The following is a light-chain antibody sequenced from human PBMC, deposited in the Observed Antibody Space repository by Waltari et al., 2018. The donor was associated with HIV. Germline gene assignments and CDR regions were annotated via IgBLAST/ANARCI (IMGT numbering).Light chain of an antibody. J-gene: IGLJ3*02. V-gene: IGLV2-23*02. Sequence: QSALTQPAPVSGSPGQSITIPSTGTRRAVGRYNIVSWYQQHPGKAPKLMIYEVSKRPSGVSNRFSGSKSGNTASLTISGLQAEDEADYYCCSYAGSNTWVFGGGTKLTVL. CDR1: RRAVGRYNI. CDR3: CSYAGSNTWV. CDR2: EVS.